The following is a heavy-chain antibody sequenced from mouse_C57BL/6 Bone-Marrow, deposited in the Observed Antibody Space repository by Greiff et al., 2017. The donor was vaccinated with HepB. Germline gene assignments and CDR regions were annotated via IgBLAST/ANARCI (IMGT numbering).Heavy chain of an antibody. CDR3: ARKDLSSHWYFDV. CDR1: GYTFTDHT. D-gene: IGHD1-1*01. J-gene: IGHJ1*03. V-gene: IGHV1-78*01. CDR2: IYPRDGST. Sequence: QVQLQESDAELVKPGASVKISCKVSGYTFTDHTIHWMKQRPEQGLEWIGYIYPRDGSTKYNEKFKGKATLTADKSSSTAYMQRNSLTSEDSAVYFCARKDLSSHWYFDVWGTGTTVTVSS.